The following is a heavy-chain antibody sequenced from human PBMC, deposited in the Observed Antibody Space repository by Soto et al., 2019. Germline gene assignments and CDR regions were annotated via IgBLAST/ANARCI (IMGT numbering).Heavy chain of an antibody. V-gene: IGHV4-39*01. J-gene: IGHJ4*02. Sequence: QLQLQESGPGLVKPSETLSLTCSVSVGSIRNSRDYWGWIRQHPGKGLEWIATIYYSGKTYYNPSLKSRASITEHTSKNLFSLNLSSVTAADTAVYYCAIHPPLGCSGFPFDYWGQGTLVTVSS. CDR1: VGSIRNSRDY. CDR2: IYYSGKT. CDR3: AIHPPLGCSGFPFDY. D-gene: IGHD3-10*02.